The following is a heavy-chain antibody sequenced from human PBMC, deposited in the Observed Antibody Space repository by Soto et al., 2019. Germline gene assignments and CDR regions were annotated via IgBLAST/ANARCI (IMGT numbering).Heavy chain of an antibody. CDR2: IRKDGSQR. V-gene: IGHV3-7*05. CDR1: EFAFSSYW. D-gene: IGHD6-25*01. J-gene: IGHJ3*02. CDR3: ARDVSPGSSGLYLDAFDI. Sequence: EVQLVESGGGLVQPGGSLTLSCAASEFAFSSYWMTWVRQAPGKGLEWVANIRKDGSQRSYLDSVRGRFTISRDNSKNSLYLQMNSLRAEDTDLYFCARDVSPGSSGLYLDAFDIWGQGTMVTVCS.